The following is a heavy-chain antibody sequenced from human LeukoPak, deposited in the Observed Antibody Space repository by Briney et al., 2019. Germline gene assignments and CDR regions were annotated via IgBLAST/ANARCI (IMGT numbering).Heavy chain of an antibody. J-gene: IGHJ4*02. D-gene: IGHD4-23*01. CDR2: ISGSGGST. CDR3: AKDIGGISGSDY. CDR1: GFTFSNYD. Sequence: GGSLRLSCAASGFTFSNYDMNWVRQAPGKGLEWVSAISGSGGSTYYADSVKGRFTISRDNSKNTLYLQMNSLRAEDTAVYYCAKDIGGISGSDYWGQGTLVTVSS. V-gene: IGHV3-23*01.